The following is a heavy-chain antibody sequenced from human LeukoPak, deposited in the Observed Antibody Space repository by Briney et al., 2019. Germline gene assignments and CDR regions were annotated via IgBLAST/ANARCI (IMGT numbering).Heavy chain of an antibody. J-gene: IGHJ3*02. CDR3: ARERRFYYDSRGSHGRDAFDI. CDR2: IIPIFGTA. Sequence: SVKVSCKASGGTFSSYAISWVRQAPGQGLEWMGGIIPIFGTANYAQKFQGRVTITTDESTSTAYMELSSLRSEDTAVYYCARERRFYYDSRGSHGRDAFDIWGQGTMVTVSS. D-gene: IGHD3-22*01. CDR1: GGTFSSYA. V-gene: IGHV1-69*05.